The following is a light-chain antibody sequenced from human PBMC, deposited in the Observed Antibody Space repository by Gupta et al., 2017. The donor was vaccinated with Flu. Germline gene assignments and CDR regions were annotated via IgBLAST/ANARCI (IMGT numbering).Light chain of an antibody. CDR1: TLSDQY. V-gene: IGLV3-25*01. J-gene: IGLJ2*01. CDR3: QSADRASTYKV. Sequence: SYDLIQPPSVSVSPGQTARITCSVYTLSDQYAHWYQQRPGEAPVLVIYRDTKRTSGIPERFSGSNSEATVTLTISAVQAEAEADYYCQSADRASTYKVFGGVTELTVL. CDR2: RDT.